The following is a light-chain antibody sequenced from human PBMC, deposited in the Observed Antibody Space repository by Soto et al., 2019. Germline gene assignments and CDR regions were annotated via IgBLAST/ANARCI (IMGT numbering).Light chain of an antibody. CDR1: ETISSSY. J-gene: IGKJ1*01. Sequence: DIVLTQSPGTLSLSPGDGATLSCRASETISSSYFAWYQQKPGQAPRLLIYGASSRATGIPDRFSGSGSGTDFTLTISRLEPEDFAVYYCQQYGSSRTFGQGTKVDIK. CDR3: QQYGSSRT. CDR2: GAS. V-gene: IGKV3-20*01.